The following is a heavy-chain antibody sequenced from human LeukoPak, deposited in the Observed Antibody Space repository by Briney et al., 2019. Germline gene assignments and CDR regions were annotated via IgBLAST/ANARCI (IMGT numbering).Heavy chain of an antibody. CDR1: GFTFDDYA. J-gene: IGHJ4*01. Sequence: GGSLRLSCAASGFTFDDYAMHWVRQAPGKGLEWVSGISWNSGSIGYADSVKGRFTISRDNAKNSLYLQMNSLRAEDTAMYYCARDTRGESDYWGHGTLVTVSS. CDR3: ARDTRGESDY. D-gene: IGHD3-10*01. V-gene: IGHV3-9*01. CDR2: ISWNSGSI.